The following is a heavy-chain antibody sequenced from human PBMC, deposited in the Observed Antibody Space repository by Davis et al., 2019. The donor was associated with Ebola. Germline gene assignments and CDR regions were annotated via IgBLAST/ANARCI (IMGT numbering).Heavy chain of an antibody. V-gene: IGHV5-51*01. CDR1: GYSFTSYW. CDR3: ARDIAAAGTGPGDYYYGMDV. Sequence: GESLKISCKGSGYSFTSYWIGWVRQMPGKGLEWMGIIYPGDSDTRYSPSFQGQVTISADKSISTAYLQWSSLKASDTAMYYCARDIAAAGTGPGDYYYGMDVWGQGTTVTVSS. CDR2: IYPGDSDT. J-gene: IGHJ6*02. D-gene: IGHD6-13*01.